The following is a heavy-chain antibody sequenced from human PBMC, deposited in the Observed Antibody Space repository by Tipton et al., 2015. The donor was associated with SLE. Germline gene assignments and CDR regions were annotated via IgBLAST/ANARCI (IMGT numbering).Heavy chain of an antibody. J-gene: IGHJ4*02. CDR3: ARVGIRYFDWPGDY. V-gene: IGHV4-39*07. D-gene: IGHD3-9*01. CDR2: IYYTGTTT. CDR1: GGSVSSSSKY. Sequence: LRLSCTVSGGSVSSSSKYWAWIRQPPGKGLEWIGSIYYTGTTTYYNSFLKSRVTMSVDTSKNQFSLRLTSVIAADTAVYYCARVGIRYFDWPGDYWGQGTLVTVSS.